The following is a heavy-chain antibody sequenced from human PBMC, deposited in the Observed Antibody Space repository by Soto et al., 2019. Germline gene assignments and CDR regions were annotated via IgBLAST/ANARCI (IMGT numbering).Heavy chain of an antibody. CDR1: GGSISSGGYY. CDR3: ARYSSPSIAVAGTGIDY. J-gene: IGHJ4*02. D-gene: IGHD6-19*01. CDR2: IYYSGST. V-gene: IGHV4-31*03. Sequence: QVQLQESGPGLVKPSQTLSLTCTVSGGSISSGGYYWSWIRQHPGKGLEWIGYIYYSGSTYYNPSLTSRVTISVDTSKNQFSLKLSSVTAADTAVYYCARYSSPSIAVAGTGIDYWGQGTLVTVSS.